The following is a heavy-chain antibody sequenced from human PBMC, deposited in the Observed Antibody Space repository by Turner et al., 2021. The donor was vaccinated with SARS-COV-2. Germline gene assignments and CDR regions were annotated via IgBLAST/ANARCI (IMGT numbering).Heavy chain of an antibody. J-gene: IGHJ6*02. CDR1: GFTFDDYA. CDR2: ISWNRGNI. D-gene: IGHD3-16*01. Sequence: EVQLVVSGGGLVQPGRSLILSSPASGFTFDDYAMLWGREAAGRGMDGVSGISWNRGNIGYADSVKGRFTISRDNAKNSLSLHMSSLRADDTDLYYCARTRTAGGLNAMDVWGQGTTVTVSS. CDR3: ARTRTAGGLNAMDV. V-gene: IGHV3-9*01.